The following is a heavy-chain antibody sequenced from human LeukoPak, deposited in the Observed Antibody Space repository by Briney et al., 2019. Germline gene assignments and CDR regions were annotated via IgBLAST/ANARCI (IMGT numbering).Heavy chain of an antibody. D-gene: IGHD2-21*01. J-gene: IGHJ4*02. CDR2: ISVSGNT. Sequence: GGSLRLSCAASGFTLSSYAMSWVRQAPGKGLEWVSAISVSGNTYHADSVKGRFTISRDSSKNALYLQMNRLRAEDAAVYYCAKAPVTTCSGAYCYPFDYWGQGTLVTVSS. CDR3: AKAPVTTCSGAYCYPFDY. CDR1: GFTLSSYA. V-gene: IGHV3-23*01.